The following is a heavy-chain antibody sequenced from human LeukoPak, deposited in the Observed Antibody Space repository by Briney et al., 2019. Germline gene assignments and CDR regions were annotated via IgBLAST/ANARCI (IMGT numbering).Heavy chain of an antibody. J-gene: IGHJ4*02. D-gene: IGHD1-26*01. CDR3: ARGLSGSYYFNY. CDR2: INAGNGNT. CDR1: GYTFTSYA. Sequence: ASVKVSCKASGYTFTSYAMHWVRQAPGQRLEWMGWINAGNGNTKYSQKFQGRVTITRDTSASTAYMELSSLRSEDTAVYYCARGLSGSYYFNYWGRGTLVTVSS. V-gene: IGHV1-3*01.